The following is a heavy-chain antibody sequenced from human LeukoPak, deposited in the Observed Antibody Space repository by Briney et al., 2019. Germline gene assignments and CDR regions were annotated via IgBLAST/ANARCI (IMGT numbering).Heavy chain of an antibody. D-gene: IGHD2-21*01. J-gene: IGHJ4*02. CDR1: GFTFSSYN. CDR2: IWFNGSQQ. Sequence: PGGSLRLSCAASGFTFSSYNLHWVRQAPGKGLEWVAVIWFNGSQQYYADSMKGRFNISRDNSKNTFYLQMNSLRAEDTAVYYCARELFYYFDYWGQGTLVTVSS. V-gene: IGHV3-33*01. CDR3: ARELFYYFDY.